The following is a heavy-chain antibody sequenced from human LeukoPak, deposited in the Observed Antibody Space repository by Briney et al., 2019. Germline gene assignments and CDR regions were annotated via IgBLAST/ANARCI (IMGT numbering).Heavy chain of an antibody. V-gene: IGHV1-18*01. J-gene: IGHJ3*02. Sequence: GASVKVSCKASGYTFTSYGISWVRQAPGQGLEWMGWISAYNGNTNYAQKLQGRVTMTTDTSTSTAYMELRSLRSDDTAVYYCARVVPSDYYDSSGNDAFDIWGQGTMVTVSS. CDR2: ISAYNGNT. D-gene: IGHD3-22*01. CDR1: GYTFTSYG. CDR3: ARVVPSDYYDSSGNDAFDI.